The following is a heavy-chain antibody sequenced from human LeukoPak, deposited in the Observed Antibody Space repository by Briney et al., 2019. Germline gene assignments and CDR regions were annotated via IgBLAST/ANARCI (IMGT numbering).Heavy chain of an antibody. Sequence: SETLSLTCTVSGGSISISSYYWGWIPQPPGKGLEWIGSIYYSGSTYYNPSLKRRVTISVDTSKNQFSLKLSSVTAADTAVYYCARRHDILTGYYDYWGQGTLVTVSS. CDR1: GGSISISSYY. CDR2: IYYSGST. CDR3: ARRHDILTGYYDY. V-gene: IGHV4-39*01. D-gene: IGHD3-9*01. J-gene: IGHJ4*02.